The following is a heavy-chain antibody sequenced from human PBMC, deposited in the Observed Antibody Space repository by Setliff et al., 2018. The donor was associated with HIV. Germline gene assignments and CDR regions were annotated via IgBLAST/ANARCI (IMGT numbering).Heavy chain of an antibody. J-gene: IGHJ4*02. CDR1: GGSISSSTYY. V-gene: IGHV4-39*07. CDR3: AILRGYSYGYFFDY. D-gene: IGHD5-18*01. CDR2: IYQSGST. Sequence: SETLSLTCTVSGGSISSSTYYWGWIRQPPGKGLEWIASIYQSGSTYYNPSLKSRVIISIDASKNQFSLKLSSVTAADTAVYYCAILRGYSYGYFFDYWGQGMLVTVSS.